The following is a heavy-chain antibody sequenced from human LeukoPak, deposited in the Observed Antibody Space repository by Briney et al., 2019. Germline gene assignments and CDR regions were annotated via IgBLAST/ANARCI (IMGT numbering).Heavy chain of an antibody. J-gene: IGHJ4*02. D-gene: IGHD3-10*01. V-gene: IGHV1-46*01. CDR3: ARSYYYGSGSYSYYFDY. CDR1: GYTFTSYY. CDR2: INPSGGST. Sequence: ASVKVSCQASGYTFTSYYMYWVRQAPGQGLEWMGIINPSGGSTSYAQKFQGRVTMTSDTSISTAYMELSRLRSDDTAVYYCARSYYYGSGSYSYYFDYWGQGTLVTVSS.